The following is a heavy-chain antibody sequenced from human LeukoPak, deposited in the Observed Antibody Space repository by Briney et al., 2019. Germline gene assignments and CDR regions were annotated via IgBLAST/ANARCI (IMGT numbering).Heavy chain of an antibody. D-gene: IGHD1-7*01. V-gene: IGHV1-2*02. CDR3: ARLGTGTRD. Sequence: AASVKVSCKASGYTFTDYYMNWVRQAPGQGLEWMGWFNPNSGGSSYAQNFQGRVTMTRDTSISTAYMELSRLRSDDTAVYYCARLGTGTRDWGQGTLVTVSS. CDR2: FNPNSGGS. J-gene: IGHJ4*02. CDR1: GYTFTDYY.